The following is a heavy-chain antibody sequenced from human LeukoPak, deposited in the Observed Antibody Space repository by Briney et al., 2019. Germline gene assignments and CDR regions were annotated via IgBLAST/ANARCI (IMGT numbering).Heavy chain of an antibody. V-gene: IGHV1-18*01. J-gene: IGHJ3*02. Sequence: ASVKVSCKASGYTFTTYVISWVRQAPGQGLEWMGWISAYNGNTNYAQKLQGRVTTTTDTSTSTAYMELRSLRSDDTAVYYCARDYYDSGGYYFDAFDIWGQGTMVTVSS. CDR2: ISAYNGNT. CDR1: GYTFTTYV. CDR3: ARDYYDSGGYYFDAFDI. D-gene: IGHD3-22*01.